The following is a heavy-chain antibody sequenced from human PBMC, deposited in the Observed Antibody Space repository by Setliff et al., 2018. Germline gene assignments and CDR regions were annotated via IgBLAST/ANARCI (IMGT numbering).Heavy chain of an antibody. V-gene: IGHV4-4*08. CDR3: ARASFSGTYPPFGFDY. CDR2: VFASGTT. J-gene: IGHJ4*02. CDR1: GGSISSSY. D-gene: IGHD1-26*01. Sequence: TLSLTCSVSGGSISSSYWGWIRQSPGNGLGWIGYVFASGTTNYNPPLKSRVTISVDTSKSLFSLRLTSVTAADTAVYFCARASFSGTYPPFGFDYWGQGTLVTVSS.